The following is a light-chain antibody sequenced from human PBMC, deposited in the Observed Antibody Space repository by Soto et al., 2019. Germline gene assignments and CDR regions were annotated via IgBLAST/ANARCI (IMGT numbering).Light chain of an antibody. J-gene: IGLJ7*01. CDR3: CSYGGSRAV. Sequence: QSALTQPASVSGSPGQSITISCTGTSSDVGSHNLVSWYQQHPGQPPKLMIYEVSKRPLGVPARFSASKSGNPASLTISGLQAEDEADYYCCSYGGSRAVFGGGTQLTVL. CDR2: EVS. CDR1: SSDVGSHNL. V-gene: IGLV2-23*02.